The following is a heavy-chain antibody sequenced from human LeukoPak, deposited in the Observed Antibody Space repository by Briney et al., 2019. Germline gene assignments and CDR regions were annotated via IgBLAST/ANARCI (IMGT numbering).Heavy chain of an antibody. CDR3: AKTSVYYYDSSGYYYPDY. Sequence: TGGSLRLSCAASGFTFSSYWMHWVRQAPGKGLEWVSAISGSGGSTYYADSVKGRFTISRDNSKNTLYLQMNSLRAEDTAVYYCAKTSVYYYDSSGYYYPDYWGQGTLVTVSS. D-gene: IGHD3-22*01. J-gene: IGHJ4*02. CDR1: GFTFSSYW. CDR2: ISGSGGST. V-gene: IGHV3-23*01.